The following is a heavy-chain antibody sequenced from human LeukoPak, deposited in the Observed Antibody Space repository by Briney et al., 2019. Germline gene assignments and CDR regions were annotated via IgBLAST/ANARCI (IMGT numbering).Heavy chain of an antibody. CDR1: GGTFSSYA. V-gene: IGHV1-69*13. J-gene: IGHJ5*02. CDR2: IIPIFGTA. D-gene: IGHD3-22*01. CDR3: ARDRGFYYDSSGYYYSPTQGNWFDP. Sequence: SVTVSCKASGGTFSSYAISWVRQAPGQGLEWMGGIIPIFGTANYAQKFQGRVTITADESTCTAYMELSSLRSEDTAVYYCARDRGFYYDSSGYYYSPTQGNWFDPWGQGTLVTVSS.